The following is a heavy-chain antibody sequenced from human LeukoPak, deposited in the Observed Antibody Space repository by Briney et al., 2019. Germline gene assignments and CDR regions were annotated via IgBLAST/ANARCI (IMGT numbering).Heavy chain of an antibody. Sequence: PGGSLRLSCAASGFTFSSYSMNWVRQAPGKGLEWGSSISSSSSYIYYADSVKGRLTISRDNAKNSLYLQMNSLRDEDTAVYYCASGAGNFDYWGQGTLVTVSS. D-gene: IGHD1-26*01. CDR2: ISSSSSYI. CDR1: GFTFSSYS. J-gene: IGHJ4*02. CDR3: ASGAGNFDY. V-gene: IGHV3-21*01.